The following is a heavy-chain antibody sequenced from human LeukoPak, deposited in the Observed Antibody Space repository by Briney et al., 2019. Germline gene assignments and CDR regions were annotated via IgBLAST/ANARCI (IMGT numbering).Heavy chain of an antibody. CDR3: AKKAVVRGVIIKHYYFDY. D-gene: IGHD3-10*01. J-gene: IGHJ4*02. Sequence: GGSLRLSCAASGFTFTTYTMNWVRQAPGKGLEWVSSISSSSTYIYYADSVKGRFTISRDNTKNSLYLQMNSLRAEDTAVYYCAKKAVVRGVIIKHYYFDYWGQGTLVTVSS. CDR1: GFTFTTYT. CDR2: ISSSSTYI. V-gene: IGHV3-21*01.